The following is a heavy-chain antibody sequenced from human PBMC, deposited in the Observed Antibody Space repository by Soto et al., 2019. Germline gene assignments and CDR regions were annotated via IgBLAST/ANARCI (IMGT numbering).Heavy chain of an antibody. V-gene: IGHV3-23*01. CDR2: ISYSGYST. CDR1: GFIFRTYA. CDR3: ASRRLESCRGNGSYVFDY. D-gene: IGHD1-1*01. Sequence: GGSLRLSCAASGFIFRTYAMSWVRQAPGKGLEWVSGISYSGYSTYYAESVKGRFTISRDNSKNTIYLQMNSLRVEDTAVYYCASRRLESCRGNGSYVFDYSGQGTLRTVSS. J-gene: IGHJ4*01.